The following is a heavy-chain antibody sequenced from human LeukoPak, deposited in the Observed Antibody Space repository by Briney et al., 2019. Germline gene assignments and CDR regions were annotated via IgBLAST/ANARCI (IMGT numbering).Heavy chain of an antibody. J-gene: IGHJ4*02. CDR3: ARRAGGVEDY. Sequence: GESLKISCKGSGYSFTSYWIGWVRQMPGKGLEWMGIIYPDDSDTRCSPSFEGQVTISADKSVNIAYLHWNSLKATDNAIYYCARRAGGVEDYWGQGTLVTVSS. CDR2: IYPDDSDT. V-gene: IGHV5-51*01. CDR1: GYSFTSYW. D-gene: IGHD3-16*01.